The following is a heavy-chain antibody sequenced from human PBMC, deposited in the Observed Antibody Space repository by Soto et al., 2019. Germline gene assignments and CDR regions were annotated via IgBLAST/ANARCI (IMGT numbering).Heavy chain of an antibody. CDR2: MNPNSGNT. D-gene: IGHD4-17*01. CDR1: GYTFTSYD. Sequence: ASVKVSCKASGYTFTSYDINWVRQATGQGLEWMGWMNPNSGNTGYAQKFQGRVTMTRNTSISTAYMELSSLRSEDTAVYYCARVLGTTFYYYGMDVWGQGTTVTVSS. J-gene: IGHJ6*02. V-gene: IGHV1-8*01. CDR3: ARVLGTTFYYYGMDV.